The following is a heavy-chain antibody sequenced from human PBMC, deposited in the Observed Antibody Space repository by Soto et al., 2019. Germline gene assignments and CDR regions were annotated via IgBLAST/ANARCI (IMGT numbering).Heavy chain of an antibody. D-gene: IGHD3-16*01. CDR3: AKGFPNWGYFDY. V-gene: IGHV3-30*18. CDR1: GFTFSSFG. CDR2: TSYVGINK. Sequence: GGSLRLSCAASGFTFSSFGIHWVRQAPGKWLEWLAVTSYVGINKYYADSVRGRFTISRDNSKNTLYLEMNSLTAEDTAVYYCAKGFPNWGYFDYWGQGTLVTVSS. J-gene: IGHJ4*02.